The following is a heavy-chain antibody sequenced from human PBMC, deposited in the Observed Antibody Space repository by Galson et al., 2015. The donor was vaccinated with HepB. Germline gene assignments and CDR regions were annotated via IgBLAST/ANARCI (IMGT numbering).Heavy chain of an antibody. J-gene: IGHJ3*02. D-gene: IGHD2-2*01. Sequence: SCKASGYTFTSYYMHWARQAPGQGLEWMGIINPSGGSTSYAQKFQGRVTMTRDTSTSTVYMELSSLRSEDTAVYYCARGADIVVVPAAGAYAFDIWGQGTMVTVSS. CDR1: GYTFTSYY. V-gene: IGHV1-46*01. CDR2: INPSGGST. CDR3: ARGADIVVVPAAGAYAFDI.